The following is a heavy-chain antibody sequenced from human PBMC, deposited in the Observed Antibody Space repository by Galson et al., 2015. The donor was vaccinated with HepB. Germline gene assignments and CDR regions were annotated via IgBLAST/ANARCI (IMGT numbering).Heavy chain of an antibody. J-gene: IGHJ4*02. CDR2: IYYSGST. D-gene: IGHD4-17*01. V-gene: IGHV4-59*01. CDR3: ARVPSGDGDYYFDY. Sequence: LTCTVSGGSISSYYWSWIRQPPGKGLEWIGYIYYSGSTNYNPSLKSRVTISVDTSKNQFSLKLSSVTAADTAVYYCARVPSGDGDYYFDYWGQGTLVTVSS. CDR1: GGSISSYY.